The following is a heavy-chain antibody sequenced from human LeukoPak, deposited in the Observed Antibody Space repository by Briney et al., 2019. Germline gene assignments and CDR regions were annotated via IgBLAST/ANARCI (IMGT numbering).Heavy chain of an antibody. Sequence: PGRSLRLSCAASGFTFSSYGMHWVRQAPGKGLEWVAVISYDGSNKYYADSVKGRFTISRDNTKNTLYLQMNSLRAEDTAVYYCAKGRSSSWYYLSDYWGQGTLVTVSS. CDR2: ISYDGSNK. V-gene: IGHV3-30*18. CDR3: AKGRSSSWYYLSDY. J-gene: IGHJ4*02. D-gene: IGHD6-13*01. CDR1: GFTFSSYG.